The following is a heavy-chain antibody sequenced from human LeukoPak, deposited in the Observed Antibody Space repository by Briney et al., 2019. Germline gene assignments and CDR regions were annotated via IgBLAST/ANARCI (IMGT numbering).Heavy chain of an antibody. CDR3: AQSGLGELFGNWFDP. J-gene: IGHJ5*02. D-gene: IGHD3-10*01. Sequence: PGGSLRLSCAASGFTYSMSWVRQAPGKGLEWVSSITASGGSTYYTDSVKGRSTISRDSSKNTLYLQMNSLRPEDTALYYCAQSGLGELFGNWFDPWGQGTLVTVSS. CDR2: ITASGGST. CDR1: GFTYS. V-gene: IGHV3-23*01.